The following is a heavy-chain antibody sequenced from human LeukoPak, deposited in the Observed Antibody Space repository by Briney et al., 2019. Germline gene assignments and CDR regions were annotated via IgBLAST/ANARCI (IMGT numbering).Heavy chain of an antibody. CDR1: GGTFNNYA. CDR2: IIPMFGTA. D-gene: IGHD3-10*01. Sequence: SVKVSCKASGGTFNNYAISWVRQAPGQGLDWMGGIIPMFGTANYAQKYQGRVTITADESTSTAHIELSSLRSRDTAMYYRALGSRGVMTEWFDPWGQGTLVTVSS. J-gene: IGHJ5*02. V-gene: IGHV1-69*01. CDR3: ALGSRGVMTEWFDP.